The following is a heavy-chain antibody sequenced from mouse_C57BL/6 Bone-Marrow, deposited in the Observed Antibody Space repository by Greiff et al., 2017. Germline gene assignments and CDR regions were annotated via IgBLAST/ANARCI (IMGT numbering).Heavy chain of an antibody. Sequence: QVQLKESGAELARPGASVKMSCKASGYTFTSYTMHWVKQRPGQGLECIGYINPSSGYTKYNQKVKDKATLTADKSSSTAYLQLSSRTSEDSAVYYCAQRGDFDYWGQGTTLTVSS. CDR3: AQRGDFDY. CDR2: INPSSGYT. J-gene: IGHJ2*01. CDR1: GYTFTSYT. V-gene: IGHV1-4*01.